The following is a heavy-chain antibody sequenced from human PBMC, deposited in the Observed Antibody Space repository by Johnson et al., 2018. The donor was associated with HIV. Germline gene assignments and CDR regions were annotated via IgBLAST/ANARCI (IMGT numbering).Heavy chain of an antibody. CDR1: GFTFRSYG. Sequence: QVQLVESGGGVVQPGGSLRLSCAASGFTFRSYGMHWVRQAPGKGLEWVAFIRYDGSDKYYADSVKGRFTISRDNSKNTLYLQMNSLRAGDTAVYYCARHKGQQYDTFDIWGQGTMVTVSS. D-gene: IGHD6-13*01. V-gene: IGHV3-30*02. CDR2: IRYDGSDK. CDR3: ARHKGQQYDTFDI. J-gene: IGHJ3*02.